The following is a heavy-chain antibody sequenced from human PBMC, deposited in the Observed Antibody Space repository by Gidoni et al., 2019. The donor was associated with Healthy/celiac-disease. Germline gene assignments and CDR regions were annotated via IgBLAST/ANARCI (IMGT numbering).Heavy chain of an antibody. CDR2: ISSSSSYI. V-gene: IGHV3-21*01. D-gene: IGHD1-26*01. CDR1: GFTFSSYS. CDR3: ARGKGGSYSYDY. Sequence: EVQLVESGGGLVKPGGSLRLSCAASGFTFSSYSMNWVRQAPGKGLEWVSSISSSSSYIYYADSVKGRFTISRDNAKNSLYLKMNSLRAEDTAVYYCARGKGGSYSYDYWGQGTLVTVSS. J-gene: IGHJ4*02.